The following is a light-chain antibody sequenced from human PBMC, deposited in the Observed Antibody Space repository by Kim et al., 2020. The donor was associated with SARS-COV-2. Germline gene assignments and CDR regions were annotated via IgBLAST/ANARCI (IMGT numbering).Light chain of an antibody. Sequence: EIVLTQSPATLSLSPGERASLSCRASQSVSSYLAWYQQKPGQAPRLLIYDASNRATGIPARFSGIGSGTDFTLTISSLEPEDFAVYYCQQRSNWPPWTFGQGTKVDIK. CDR2: DAS. J-gene: IGKJ1*01. CDR3: QQRSNWPPWT. CDR1: QSVSSY. V-gene: IGKV3-11*01.